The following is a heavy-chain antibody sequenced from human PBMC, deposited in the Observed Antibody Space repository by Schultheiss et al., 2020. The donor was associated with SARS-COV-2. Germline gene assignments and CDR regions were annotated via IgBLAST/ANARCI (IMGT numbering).Heavy chain of an antibody. CDR3: AVVVVPAAILGDAFDI. V-gene: IGHV3-48*01. D-gene: IGHD2-2*01. CDR1: GFTFSSYS. Sequence: GGSLRLSCAASGFTFSSYSMNWVRQAPGKGLEWVSYISSSSSTIYYADSVKGRFTISRDNSKNTLYLQMGSLRAEDTAVYYCAVVVVPAAILGDAFDIWGQGTMVTVS. CDR2: ISSSSSTI. J-gene: IGHJ3*02.